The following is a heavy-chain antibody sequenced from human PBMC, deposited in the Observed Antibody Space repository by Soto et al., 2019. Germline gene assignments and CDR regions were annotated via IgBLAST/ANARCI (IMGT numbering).Heavy chain of an antibody. J-gene: IGHJ6*02. CDR2: ISYDGSNK. CDR1: GFTFSGYG. V-gene: IGHV3-30*18. D-gene: IGHD3-9*01. Sequence: PGGSLRLSCAASGFTFSGYGMHWVRQAPGKGLEWVAVISYDGSNKYYADSVKGRFTISRDNSKNTLYLQMNSLRAEDTAVYYCAKDRVTIFSVGMDVWGQGTTVTVSS. CDR3: AKDRVTIFSVGMDV.